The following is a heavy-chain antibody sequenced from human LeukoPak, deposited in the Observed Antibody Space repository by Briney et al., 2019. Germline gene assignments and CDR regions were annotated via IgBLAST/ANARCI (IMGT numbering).Heavy chain of an antibody. V-gene: IGHV1-18*01. CDR3: ARKLRYCSSTSCYSFDY. Sequence: ALVKVSCKASGYTFTSYGISWVRQAPGQGLEWMGWISAYNGNTNYAQKLQGRVTMTTDTSTSTAYMELRSLRSDDTAVYYCARKLRYCSSTSCYSFDYWGQGTLVTVSS. CDR2: ISAYNGNT. CDR1: GYTFTSYG. J-gene: IGHJ4*02. D-gene: IGHD2-2*02.